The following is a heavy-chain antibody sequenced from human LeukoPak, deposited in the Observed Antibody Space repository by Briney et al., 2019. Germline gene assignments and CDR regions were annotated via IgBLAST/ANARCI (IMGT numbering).Heavy chain of an antibody. D-gene: IGHD5-12*01. Sequence: PSETLSLTCAVYGGSFSGYYWSWIRQPPGKGLEWIGEINHSGSTNYNPSLKSRVTISVDTSKNQFSLKLSSVTAADTAVYYCARYSGYGGRRSPGADYWGQGTLVTVSS. V-gene: IGHV4-34*01. J-gene: IGHJ4*02. CDR2: INHSGST. CDR1: GGSFSGYY. CDR3: ARYSGYGGRRSPGADY.